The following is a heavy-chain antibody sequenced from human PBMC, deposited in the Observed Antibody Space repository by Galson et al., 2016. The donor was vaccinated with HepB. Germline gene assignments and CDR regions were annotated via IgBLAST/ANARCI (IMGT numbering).Heavy chain of an antibody. CDR2: VFHSGRT. J-gene: IGHJ4*02. CDR3: ARTAFGEVATTTSMVGY. D-gene: IGHD1-1*01. Sequence: SETLSPTCAVSGGSVSSHNWRSWVRQPPGKGLEWIGEVFHSGRTNYNPSLKSRVTISVDTSKNQFPLKMTSVTAADSAVYYCARTAFGEVATTTSMVGYWGQGTLVTVSS. V-gene: IGHV4-4*02. CDR1: GGSVSSHNW.